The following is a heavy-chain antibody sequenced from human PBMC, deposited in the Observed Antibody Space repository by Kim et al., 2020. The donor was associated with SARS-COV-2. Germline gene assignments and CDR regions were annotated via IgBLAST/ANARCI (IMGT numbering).Heavy chain of an antibody. Sequence: GGSLRLSCAASGFSFSTYWMSWVRQAPGKGLEWVAQIKQAGSEKYYPDSVTGRFSIFRDNAKNSVYLQMDSLRVDDTAVYYCVRDKLEGSESGTHVDYWG. CDR1: GFSFSTYW. D-gene: IGHD3-10*01. CDR2: IKQAGSEK. CDR3: VRDKLEGSESGTHVDY. V-gene: IGHV3-7*05. J-gene: IGHJ4*01.